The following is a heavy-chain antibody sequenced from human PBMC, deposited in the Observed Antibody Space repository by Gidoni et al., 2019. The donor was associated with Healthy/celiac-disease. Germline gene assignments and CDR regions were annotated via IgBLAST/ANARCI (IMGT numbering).Heavy chain of an antibody. CDR3: ARDGVRGYSGYGDYYYGMDV. D-gene: IGHD5-12*01. J-gene: IGHJ6*02. Sequence: QVQLVQSGAEVKKPGSSVKVSCKASGGPFSSYAIRWVRQAPGQGLEWMGGIIPIFGTANYAQKFQGRVTITADESTSTAYMELSSLRSEDTAVYYCARDGVRGYSGYGDYYYGMDVWGQGTTVTVSS. V-gene: IGHV1-69*01. CDR1: GGPFSSYA. CDR2: IIPIFGTA.